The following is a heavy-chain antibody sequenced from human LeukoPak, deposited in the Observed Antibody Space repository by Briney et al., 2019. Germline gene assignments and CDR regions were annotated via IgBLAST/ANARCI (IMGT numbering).Heavy chain of an antibody. J-gene: IGHJ4*02. D-gene: IGHD6-13*01. CDR2: IYYSGST. CDR3: ASLEQQLVRW. CDR1: GFTFSTYS. Sequence: PGGSLRLSCAASGFTFSTYSMTWVRQPPGKGLEWIGSIYYSGSTYYNPSLKSRVTISVDTSKNQFSLKLSSVTAADTAVYYCASLEQQLVRWWGQGTLVTVSS. V-gene: IGHV4-39*01.